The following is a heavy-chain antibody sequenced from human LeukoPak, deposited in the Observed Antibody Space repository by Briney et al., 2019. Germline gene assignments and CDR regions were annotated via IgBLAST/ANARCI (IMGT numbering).Heavy chain of an antibody. Sequence: PGGSLRLSCAASGFTFSSYWMSWVRQAPGKGLEWVANIKQDGSEKYYVDSVKGRFTISRDNAKNSLYLQMNSLRAEDTAVYYCARVGHYDFWSGYYPYYYYGMDVWGQGTTVTVSS. V-gene: IGHV3-7*04. CDR1: GFTFSSYW. D-gene: IGHD3-3*01. CDR2: IKQDGSEK. CDR3: ARVGHYDFWSGYYPYYYYGMDV. J-gene: IGHJ6*02.